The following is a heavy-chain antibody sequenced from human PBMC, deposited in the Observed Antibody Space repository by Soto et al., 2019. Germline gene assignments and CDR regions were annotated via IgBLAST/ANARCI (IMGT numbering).Heavy chain of an antibody. CDR1: GFTFGSYW. J-gene: IGHJ6*02. CDR2: IDSDGSST. Sequence: LRLSFAASGFTFGSYWMNWVRQAPGKGLVWVSRIDSDGSSTTYADSVKGRFTTSRDNAKNTLYLQMSSLGVEDTAVYYCARGRPYGMDVWGQGTTVTVSS. V-gene: IGHV3-74*01. CDR3: ARGRPYGMDV.